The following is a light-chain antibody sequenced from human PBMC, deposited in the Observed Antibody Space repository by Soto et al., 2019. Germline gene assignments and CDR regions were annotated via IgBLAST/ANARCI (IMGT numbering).Light chain of an antibody. Sequence: QSALTQPASVSGSPGQSITISCTGTSSDVGSYNLVSWYQQHPGKAPKLMIYEVXKRXXXXXNRFSGSKSGNTXSLTIXGXXXXXXXXXYCCSYSGSSTFVVFGGGTKLTVL. CDR1: SSDVGSYNL. V-gene: IGLV2-23*02. J-gene: IGLJ2*01. CDR2: EVX. CDR3: CSYSGSSTFVV.